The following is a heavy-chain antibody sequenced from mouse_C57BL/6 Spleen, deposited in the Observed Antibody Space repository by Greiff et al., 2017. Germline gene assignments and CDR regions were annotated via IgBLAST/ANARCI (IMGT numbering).Heavy chain of an antibody. CDR1: GFSFNTYA. CDR2: IRSKSNNYAT. Sequence: EVKVVASGGGLVQPKGSLKLSCAASGFSFNTYAMNWVRQAPGKGLEWVARIRSKSNNYATYYADSVKDRFTITRDDSESMLYLQRNNVKTDDTAMYYCVRQEGLLYYFDYWGQGTTLTVSS. D-gene: IGHD2-3*01. V-gene: IGHV10-1*01. CDR3: VRQEGLLYYFDY. J-gene: IGHJ2*01.